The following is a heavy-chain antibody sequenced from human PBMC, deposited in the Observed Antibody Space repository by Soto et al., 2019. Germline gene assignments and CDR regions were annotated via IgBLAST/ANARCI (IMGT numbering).Heavy chain of an antibody. Sequence: LVESGGGVVQPGRSLTLSCAGSGFSFESYSMHWVRQSPGKGLEWVATVSFDSKNKYYIDSVEGRFTLSRDNAKNLLYLQMNSLRHEDTAVYYCAKESVETTYSFYGMDIWGPGTPVTVSS. CDR3: AKESVETTYSFYGMDI. V-gene: IGHV3-30*18. D-gene: IGHD4-4*01. J-gene: IGHJ6*02. CDR1: GFSFESYS. CDR2: VSFDSKNK.